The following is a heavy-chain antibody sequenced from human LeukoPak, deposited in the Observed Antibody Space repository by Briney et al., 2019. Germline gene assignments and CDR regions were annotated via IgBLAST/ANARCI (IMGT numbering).Heavy chain of an antibody. J-gene: IGHJ4*02. CDR3: ARGMVGATTHFDY. Sequence: SETLSLTCTVSGGSISSGSYYWSWIRQPAGKGLEWIGRIYTSGSTNYNPSLKSRVTISVDTSKNQFSLKLSSVTAADTAVYYCARGMVGATTHFDYWGQGTLVTVSS. V-gene: IGHV4-61*02. D-gene: IGHD1-26*01. CDR2: IYTSGST. CDR1: GGSISSGSYY.